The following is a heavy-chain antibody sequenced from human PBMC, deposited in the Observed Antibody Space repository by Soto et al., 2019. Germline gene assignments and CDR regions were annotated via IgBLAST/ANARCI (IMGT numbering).Heavy chain of an antibody. CDR1: GASISSGDYF. CDR3: ARIKGGAAGNFDY. J-gene: IGHJ4*02. CDR2: IYYSGST. V-gene: IGHV4-30-4*01. D-gene: IGHD6-13*01. Sequence: LSLTCTVSGASISSGDYFWSWIRQSPGKGLEWIGYIYYSGSTYYNPSLKSRVTMSVDTSQNQFSLKLNSVTAADTAVYFCARIKGGAAGNFDYWGQGTLVTVSS.